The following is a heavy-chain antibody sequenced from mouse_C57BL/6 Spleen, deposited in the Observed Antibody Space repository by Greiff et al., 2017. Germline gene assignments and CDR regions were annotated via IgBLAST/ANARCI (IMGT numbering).Heavy chain of an antibody. J-gene: IGHJ3*01. CDR3: TRRGNEAY. D-gene: IGHD2-1*01. V-gene: IGHV1-15*01. Sequence: QVQLQQSGAELVRPGASVTLSCKASGYTFTDYEMHWVKQTPVHGLEWIGAIDPETGGTAYNQKFKGKAILTADKSSSTAYMELRSLTSEDSAVYYCTRRGNEAYWGQGTLVTVSA. CDR1: GYTFTDYE. CDR2: IDPETGGT.